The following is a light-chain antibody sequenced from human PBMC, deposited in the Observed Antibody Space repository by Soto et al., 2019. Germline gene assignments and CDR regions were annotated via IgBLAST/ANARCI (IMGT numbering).Light chain of an antibody. J-gene: IGKJ1*01. CDR1: QSVSSSY. CDR2: GAS. CDR3: QQYGSSLWT. Sequence: EIVLTQSPATLSSSPGERATLSCRASQSVSSSYLAWYQQKPGQAPRLLIYGASSRATGIPDRFSGSGSGTDFTITISRLEPEDFAVYYCQQYGSSLWTFGQGTKVDIK. V-gene: IGKV3-20*01.